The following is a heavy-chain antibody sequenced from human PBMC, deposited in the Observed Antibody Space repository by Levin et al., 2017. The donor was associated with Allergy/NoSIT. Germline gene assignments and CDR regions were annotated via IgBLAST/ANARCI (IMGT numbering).Heavy chain of an antibody. CDR2: ISGSGGST. Sequence: GGSLRLSCAASGFTFSSYAMTWVRQAPGKGLEWVSAISGSGGSTYYVDSVKGRFTISRDNSKNTLYLQMNSLRAEDTAVYYCAKDSGIRGYCSGGSCYGAEYFQHWGQGTLVTVSS. V-gene: IGHV3-23*01. J-gene: IGHJ1*01. CDR1: GFTFSSYA. D-gene: IGHD2-15*01. CDR3: AKDSGIRGYCSGGSCYGAEYFQH.